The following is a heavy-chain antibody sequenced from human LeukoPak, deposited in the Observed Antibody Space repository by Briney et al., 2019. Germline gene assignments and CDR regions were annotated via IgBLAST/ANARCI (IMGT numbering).Heavy chain of an antibody. CDR3: ARDRVGAVAGTNLDY. CDR2: ISSSSSYI. V-gene: IGHV3-21*01. J-gene: IGHJ4*02. Sequence: PGGSLRLSCAASGFTFSSYSMNWVRQAPGKGLEWVSSISSSSSYIYYADSVKGRFTISRGNAKNSLYLQMNSLRAEDTAVYYCARDRVGAVAGTNLDYWGQGTLVTVSS. D-gene: IGHD6-19*01. CDR1: GFTFSSYS.